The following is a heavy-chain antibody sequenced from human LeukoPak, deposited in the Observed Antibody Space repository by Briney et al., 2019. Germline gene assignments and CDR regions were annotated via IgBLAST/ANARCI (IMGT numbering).Heavy chain of an antibody. V-gene: IGHV5-10-1*01. J-gene: IGHJ4*02. Sequence: GESLQISCKGSGYSFTSYWISWVRQLPGKGLEWMGRFNPSDSYTNYSPSFQGHVTISADKSISTAYLQWSSLKASDTAMYYCARHVSPIDSVVVQDPTYFDYWGKGILVTVSS. CDR1: GYSFTSYW. CDR3: ARHVSPIDSVVVQDPTYFDY. D-gene: IGHD2-2*01. CDR2: FNPSDSYT.